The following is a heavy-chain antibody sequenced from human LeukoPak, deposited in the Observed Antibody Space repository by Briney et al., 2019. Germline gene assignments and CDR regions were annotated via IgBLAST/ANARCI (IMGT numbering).Heavy chain of an antibody. CDR2: MCGSAGCT. J-gene: IGHJ5*02. Sequence: PGGSLRLSCAASGFTFNIYAMSWVGLAPGTGLQWVASMCGSAGCTYYADSVKGRFTISRDNSKINLYLQMTSLRAEDTAIYYCARDRPNYHESNGHYYQRDGDHWGQGTLVTVSS. V-gene: IGHV3-23*01. CDR3: ARDRPNYHESNGHYYQRDGDH. D-gene: IGHD3-22*01. CDR1: GFTFNIYA.